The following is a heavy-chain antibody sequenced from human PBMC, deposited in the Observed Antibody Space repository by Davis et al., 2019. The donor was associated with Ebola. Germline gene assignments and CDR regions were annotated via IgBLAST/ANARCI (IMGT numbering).Heavy chain of an antibody. Sequence: MPSETLSLTCAVYGGSFSGYYWSWIRQPPGKGLEWIGEINHGGSTNYNPSLKSRVTISVDTSKNQFSLKLSSVTAADTAVYYCARGRSYYDSSGYYLGFDYWGQGTLVTVSS. D-gene: IGHD3-22*01. CDR3: ARGRSYYDSSGYYLGFDY. V-gene: IGHV4-34*01. J-gene: IGHJ4*02. CDR1: GGSFSGYY. CDR2: INHGGST.